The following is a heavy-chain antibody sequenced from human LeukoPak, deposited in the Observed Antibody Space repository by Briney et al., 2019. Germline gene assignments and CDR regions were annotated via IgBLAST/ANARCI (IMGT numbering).Heavy chain of an antibody. D-gene: IGHD2-21*01. Sequence: SETLSLTCTVSGYSISSGYYWGWIRQPPGKGLEWIGSIYYSGSTYYNPSLKSRVTISVDTSKNQFSLKLSSVTAADTALYYCARGLEVNLSLDPWGQGTLVTVSS. CDR1: GYSISSGYY. J-gene: IGHJ5*02. CDR3: ARGLEVNLSLDP. V-gene: IGHV4-38-2*02. CDR2: IYYSGST.